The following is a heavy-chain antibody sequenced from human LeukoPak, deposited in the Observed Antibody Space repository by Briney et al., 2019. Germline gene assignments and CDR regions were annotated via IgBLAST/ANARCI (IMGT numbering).Heavy chain of an antibody. J-gene: IGHJ4*02. V-gene: IGHV1-46*01. CDR3: ARDRGYYGSASHFDY. D-gene: IGHD3-10*01. CDR2: INPSGGST. Sequence: ASVKVSCKASGYTSTSYYMHWVRQAPGQGLEWMGIINPSGGSTSYAQKFQGRVTMTRDTSTSTVYMELSSLRSEDTAVYYCARDRGYYGSASHFDYWGQGTLVTVSS. CDR1: GYTSTSYY.